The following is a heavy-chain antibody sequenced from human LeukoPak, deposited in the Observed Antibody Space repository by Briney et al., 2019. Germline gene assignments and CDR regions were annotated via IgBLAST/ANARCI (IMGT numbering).Heavy chain of an antibody. Sequence: SETLSLTCTVSGGSISIGGYYWSWVRQPPGKGLEWIGEVHLDGRTNYNPSLKSRLTMSVDLSENHVSLKLTSVTAADTAVYYCAREGGFYRPLDYSGQGTLVTVSS. CDR1: GGSISIGGYY. D-gene: IGHD3-3*01. V-gene: IGHV4-39*07. CDR3: AREGGFYRPLDY. CDR2: VHLDGRT. J-gene: IGHJ4*02.